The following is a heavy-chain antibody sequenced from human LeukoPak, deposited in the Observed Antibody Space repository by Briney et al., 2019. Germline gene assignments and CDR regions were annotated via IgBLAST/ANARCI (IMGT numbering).Heavy chain of an antibody. V-gene: IGHV1-8*01. J-gene: IGHJ4*02. CDR2: MNPNSGNT. CDR1: GYTFTSYD. Sequence: GASVKVSCKASGYTFTSYDINWVRQATGQGLEWMGWMNPNSGNTGYAQKFQGRVTMTRNTSISTAHMELGSLRSEDTAVYYCARGERWLQLVDYWGQGTLVTVSS. CDR3: ARGERWLQLVDY. D-gene: IGHD5-24*01.